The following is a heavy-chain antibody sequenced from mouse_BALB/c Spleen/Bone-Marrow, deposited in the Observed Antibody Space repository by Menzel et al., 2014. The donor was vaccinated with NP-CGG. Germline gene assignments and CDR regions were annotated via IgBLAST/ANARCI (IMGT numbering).Heavy chain of an antibody. V-gene: IGHV1-9*01. J-gene: IGHJ2*01. CDR1: GYTFISYG. CDR3: ARLNYYGSLDY. CDR2: FLPGSGST. D-gene: IGHD1-1*01. Sequence: VQLQQSGAELMKPGASVKISCKATGYTFISYGLEGVNQRPGHGLEWIGGFLPGSGSTNYNEKFKGKATFPADTSSNTAYMQLSSLTSEDSAVYYCARLNYYGSLDYWGQGTTLTVSS.